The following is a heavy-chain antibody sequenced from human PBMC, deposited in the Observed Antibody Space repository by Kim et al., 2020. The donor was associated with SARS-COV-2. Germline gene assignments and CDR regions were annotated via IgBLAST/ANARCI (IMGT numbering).Heavy chain of an antibody. J-gene: IGHJ4*02. Sequence: GGSLRLSCAASGFTFSDYYMSWIRQAPGKGLEWVSYISSSGSTIYYGDSVKGRFTISRDNAKNSLYLQMNSLRAEDTAVYYCARGGGGYCSGGSCYGGDYFDYWGQGTLVTVSS. V-gene: IGHV3-11*01. CDR2: ISSSGSTI. CDR1: GFTFSDYY. D-gene: IGHD2-15*01. CDR3: ARGGGGYCSGGSCYGGDYFDY.